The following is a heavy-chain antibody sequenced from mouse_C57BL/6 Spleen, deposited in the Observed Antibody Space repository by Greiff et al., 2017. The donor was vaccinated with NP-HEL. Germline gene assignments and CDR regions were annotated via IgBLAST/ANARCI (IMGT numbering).Heavy chain of an antibody. Sequence: EVNVVESGGGLVKPGGSLKLSCAASGFTFSDYGMHWVRQAPEKGLEWVAYISSGSSTIYYADTVKGRFTISRDNAKNTLFLQMTSLRSEDTAMYYCARGGRRDAMDYWGQGTSVTVSS. CDR1: GFTFSDYG. D-gene: IGHD3-3*01. J-gene: IGHJ4*01. V-gene: IGHV5-17*01. CDR2: ISSGSSTI. CDR3: ARGGRRDAMDY.